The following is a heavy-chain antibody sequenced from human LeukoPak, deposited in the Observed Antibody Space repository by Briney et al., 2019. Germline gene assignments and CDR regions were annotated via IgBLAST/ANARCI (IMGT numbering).Heavy chain of an antibody. CDR1: GYTFTGYY. D-gene: IGHD3-10*01. Sequence: ASVKVSCKASGYTFTGYYMHWVRQAPGQGLEWMGGIIPIFGTANYAQKFQGRVTITADESTSTAYMELSSLRSEDTAVYYCARGLLWFGELLSYFDYWGQGTLVTVSS. CDR3: ARGLLWFGELLSYFDY. J-gene: IGHJ4*02. V-gene: IGHV1-69*13. CDR2: IIPIFGTA.